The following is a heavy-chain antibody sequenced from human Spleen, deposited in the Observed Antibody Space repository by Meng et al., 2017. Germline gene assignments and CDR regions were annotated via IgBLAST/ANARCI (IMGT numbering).Heavy chain of an antibody. J-gene: IGHJ4*02. CDR1: EDSVSSTSAA. V-gene: IGHV6-1*01. Sequence: SCDISEDSVSSTSAAWNWIRQSPSRGLEWLGRTYYRSRWYTDYGVSVKGRVTITPDTARNRFSLQLHSVIPEDTAFYFCARGDYYFDSWGQGTLVTVSS. CDR3: ARGDYYFDS. CDR2: TYYRSRWYT.